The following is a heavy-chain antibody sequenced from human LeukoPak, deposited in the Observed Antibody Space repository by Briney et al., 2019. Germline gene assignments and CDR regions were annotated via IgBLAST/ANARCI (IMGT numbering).Heavy chain of an antibody. CDR2: IYYSGST. D-gene: IGHD3-10*01. Sequence: SETLSLTCTVSGGSISSGDYYWSWIRQPPGKGLEWIGYIYYSGSTYYNPSLKSRVTISVDTSKNQFSLKLSSVTAADTAVYYCARGPGDTRGYFQHWGQGTLVTVSS. CDR3: ARGPGDTRGYFQH. J-gene: IGHJ1*01. CDR1: GGSISSGDYY. V-gene: IGHV4-30-4*08.